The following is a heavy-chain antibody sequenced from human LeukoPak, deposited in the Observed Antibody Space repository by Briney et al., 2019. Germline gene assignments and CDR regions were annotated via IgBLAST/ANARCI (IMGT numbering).Heavy chain of an antibody. CDR2: IYYSGST. Sequence: SETLSLTCTVSGGSISSYYWSWIRQPPGEGLEGIGYIYYSGSTNYNPSLKSRVTISVATSKNQFSLKLSSVTAADTAVYYCARAHPHFDYWGQGTLVTVSS. CDR1: GGSISSYY. CDR3: ARAHPHFDY. V-gene: IGHV4-59*01. J-gene: IGHJ4*02.